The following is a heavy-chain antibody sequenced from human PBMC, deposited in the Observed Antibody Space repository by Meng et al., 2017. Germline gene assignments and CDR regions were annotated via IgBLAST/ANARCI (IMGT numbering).Heavy chain of an antibody. D-gene: IGHD1-7*01. V-gene: IGHV1-18*01. CDR3: ARDPRITGTTLPDY. CDR1: GYTFTSYG. CDR2: ISAYNGNT. Sequence: QGQSVQAGAEVKKPGASGKVSCKASGYTFTSYGISWVRQAPGQGLEWMGWISAYNGNTNYAQKLQGRVTMTTDTSTSTAYMELRSLRSDDTAVYYCARDPRITGTTLPDYWGQGTLVTVSS. J-gene: IGHJ4*02.